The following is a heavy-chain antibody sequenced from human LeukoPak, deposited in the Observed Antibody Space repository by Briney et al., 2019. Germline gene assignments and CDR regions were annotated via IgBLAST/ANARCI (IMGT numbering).Heavy chain of an antibody. CDR1: GYTFTSYE. J-gene: IGHJ6*03. D-gene: IGHD2-2*01. V-gene: IGHV1-8*03. Sequence: ASVKVSCKASGYTFTSYELNWVRQAPGQGLEWMGWMNPNSGNTGYAQKLQGRVTITRNTSISTAYMELSSLRSEDTAVYYCARGVPAAPRSYYYYYMDVWGKGTPVTVSS. CDR3: ARGVPAAPRSYYYYYMDV. CDR2: MNPNSGNT.